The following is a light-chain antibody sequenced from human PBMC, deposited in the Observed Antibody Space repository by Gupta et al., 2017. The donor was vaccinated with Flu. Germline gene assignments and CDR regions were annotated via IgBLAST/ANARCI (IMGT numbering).Light chain of an antibody. Sequence: EVVLTQSPATLSLSPGKRATLSCRATQSVGTYLAWYQQKPGQAPRLLIYDTSKRAAGIPARFSGSGSGTYFTLTVSSLEPEDFGIYYCQQRDDWPLTFGGGTKVEIE. J-gene: IGKJ4*01. V-gene: IGKV3-11*01. CDR1: QSVGTY. CDR2: DTS. CDR3: QQRDDWPLT.